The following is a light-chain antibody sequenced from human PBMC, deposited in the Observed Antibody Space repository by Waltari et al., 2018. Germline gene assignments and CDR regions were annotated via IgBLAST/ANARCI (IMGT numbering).Light chain of an antibody. J-gene: IGLJ2*01. CDR1: TGAVTSGHY. CDR2: DTN. V-gene: IGLV7-46*01. CDR3: SLSYSGAVV. Sequence: QAVVTPEPSLTVSPGGTVTLTCGSNTGAVTSGHYPYWFQQKPGQAPRILIYDTNNKQSWTPARFSGSLLGGKGALTLSGAQPEDEAEYYCSLSYSGAVVFGGGTKLTVL.